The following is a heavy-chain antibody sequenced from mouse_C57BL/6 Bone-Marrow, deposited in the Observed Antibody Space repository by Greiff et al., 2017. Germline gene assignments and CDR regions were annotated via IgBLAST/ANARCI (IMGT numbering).Heavy chain of an antibody. CDR1: GFTFSDAW. CDR2: IRNKANNHAT. CDR3: TRDMVTRWYFDV. J-gene: IGHJ1*03. V-gene: IGHV6-6*01. Sequence: EVKVEESGGGLVQPGGSMKLSCAASGFTFSDAWMDWVRQSPEKGLEWVAEIRNKANNHATYYAESVKGRFTISRDDSKSSVYLQMNSLRAEDTGIYYCTRDMVTRWYFDVWGTGTTVTVSS. D-gene: IGHD2-2*01.